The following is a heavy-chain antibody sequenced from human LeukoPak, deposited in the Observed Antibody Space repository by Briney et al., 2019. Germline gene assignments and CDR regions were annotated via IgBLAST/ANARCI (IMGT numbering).Heavy chain of an antibody. Sequence: PSETLSLTCTVSGGSISSGDYYWSWIRQPPGKGLEGIGYIYYSGSTYYNPSLKSRVTISVDTSKNQFSLKLSSVTAADTAVYYCASTYYDFWSGQYYFDYWGQGTLFTVSS. CDR3: ASTYYDFWSGQYYFDY. CDR2: IYYSGST. CDR1: GGSISSGDYY. V-gene: IGHV4-30-4*01. D-gene: IGHD3-3*01. J-gene: IGHJ4*02.